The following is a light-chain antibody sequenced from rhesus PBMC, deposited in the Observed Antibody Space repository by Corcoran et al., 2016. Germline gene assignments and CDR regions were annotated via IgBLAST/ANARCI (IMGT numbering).Light chain of an antibody. J-gene: IGKJ4*01. CDR1: QSVSRN. Sequence: EIVMTQSPATLSLSPGERATLSCRASQSVSRNLAWYQQKPGQAPRLLIYGASSRATGIPDRVSGSGSGTEFTLTISSLEPEYFAVYYCQQYSNWPLTFGGGTKVEIK. CDR2: GAS. V-gene: IGKV3-42*03. CDR3: QQYSNWPLT.